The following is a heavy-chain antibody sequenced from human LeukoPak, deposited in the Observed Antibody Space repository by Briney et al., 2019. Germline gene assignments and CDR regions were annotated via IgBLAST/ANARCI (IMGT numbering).Heavy chain of an antibody. Sequence: PGGSLRLSCAASGFTFSSYSMHWVRQAPGKGLEWVTFIRYDGSIKYYADSVKGRFTISRDNSKNTLYLQMNSLRTEDTAVYYCAKDLYSGGYSTSFDYWGQGTLVPVSS. CDR1: GFTFSSYS. V-gene: IGHV3-30*02. D-gene: IGHD1-26*01. J-gene: IGHJ4*02. CDR3: AKDLYSGGYSTSFDY. CDR2: IRYDGSIK.